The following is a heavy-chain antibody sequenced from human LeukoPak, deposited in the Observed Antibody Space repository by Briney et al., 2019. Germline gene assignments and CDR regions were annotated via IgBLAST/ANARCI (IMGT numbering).Heavy chain of an antibody. D-gene: IGHD1-26*01. CDR1: VFTFSSYS. J-gene: IGHJ4*02. CDR2: ISYDGSIK. CDR3: ANLGGSYYGLDY. Sequence: GGSLRLSCAASVFTFSSYSMHWVRQAPGKGLEWVAVISYDGSIKYYADSVKGRFTISRDNSKNTLYLQMNSLRAEDTAVYYCANLGGSYYGLDYWGQGTLVTVSS. V-gene: IGHV3-30*04.